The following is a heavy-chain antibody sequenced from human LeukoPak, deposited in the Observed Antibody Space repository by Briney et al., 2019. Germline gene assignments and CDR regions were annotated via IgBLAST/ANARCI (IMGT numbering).Heavy chain of an antibody. CDR1: GFTFSGST. J-gene: IGHJ4*02. D-gene: IGHD4-17*01. CDR2: ISSSSSYI. CDR3: ARDAGYFSTDFDY. Sequence: GGSLRLSCAASGFTFSGSTMNWVRQAPGKGLEWVSSISSSSSYIYYADSVKGRFTISGDNAKNSLYLQMNSLRAEDTAVYYCARDAGYFSTDFDYWGQGTLVTVSS. V-gene: IGHV3-21*04.